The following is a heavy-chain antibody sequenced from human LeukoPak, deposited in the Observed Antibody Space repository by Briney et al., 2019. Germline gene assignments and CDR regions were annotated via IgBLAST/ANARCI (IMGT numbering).Heavy chain of an antibody. J-gene: IGHJ3*02. V-gene: IGHV3-66*01. CDR2: IYSGGST. Sequence: GGSLRLSCAASGFTVSSNYMSWVRQAPGKGLEWVSVIYSGGSTYYADSVKGRFTISRDNPKNTLYLQMNSLRAEDTAVYYCARSSSDYAFIWGQGTMVTVSS. CDR3: ARSSSDYAFI. CDR1: GFTVSSNY. D-gene: IGHD5-12*01.